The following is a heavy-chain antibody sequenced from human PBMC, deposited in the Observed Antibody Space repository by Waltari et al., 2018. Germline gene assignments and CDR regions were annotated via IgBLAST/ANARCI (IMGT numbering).Heavy chain of an antibody. CDR1: GGTFWSYA. CDR2: IIPILGTT. V-gene: IGHV1-69*04. J-gene: IGHJ4*02. D-gene: IGHD6-6*01. Sequence: QVQLVQSGAEVKKPGSPVKVSCKASGGTFWSYAISWVRQAPGQGLEWMGRIIPILGTTNYAQKFQGRVTITADKSTSTAYMELSSLRSEDTAVYYCARDTGSSGYYFDYWGQGTLVTVSS. CDR3: ARDTGSSGYYFDY.